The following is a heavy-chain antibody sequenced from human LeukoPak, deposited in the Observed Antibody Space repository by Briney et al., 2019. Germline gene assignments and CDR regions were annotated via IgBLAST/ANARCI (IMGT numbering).Heavy chain of an antibody. CDR3: AREGGIRSLDY. D-gene: IGHD3-16*01. V-gene: IGHV3-74*01. Sequence: HTGGSLRLSCAASGFTFSSYWMPWVRQAPGKGLVWVSRINSDGSSTSYADSVKGRFTTSRDNAKNTLYLQMNSLRAEDTAVYYCAREGGIRSLDYWGQGTLVTVSS. J-gene: IGHJ4*02. CDR1: GFTFSSYW. CDR2: INSDGSST.